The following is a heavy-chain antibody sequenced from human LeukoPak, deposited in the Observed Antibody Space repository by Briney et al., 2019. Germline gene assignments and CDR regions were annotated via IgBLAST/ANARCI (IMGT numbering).Heavy chain of an antibody. Sequence: SETLSLTCTVSGGSISSYYWSWIRQPPGKGLEWIGYIYYSGSTNYNPSLKSRATISVDTSKNQFSLKLSSVTAADTAVYYCARVFKGGYGSMDVWGQGTTVTVSS. J-gene: IGHJ6*02. D-gene: IGHD5-12*01. CDR1: GGSISSYY. CDR3: ARVFKGGYGSMDV. V-gene: IGHV4-59*01. CDR2: IYYSGST.